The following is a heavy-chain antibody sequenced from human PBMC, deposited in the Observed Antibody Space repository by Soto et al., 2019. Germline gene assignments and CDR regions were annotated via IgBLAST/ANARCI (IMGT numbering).Heavy chain of an antibody. CDR3: ARDHSSGWYGMDV. Sequence: PSETLSLTCTVSGGSISSYYWSWIRQPPGKGLEWIGYIYYSGNTNYNPSLKSRVTISVDTSKNQFSLKLSSVTAADTAVYYCARDHSSGWYGMDVWGQGTTVTVSS. D-gene: IGHD6-19*01. V-gene: IGHV4-59*01. CDR2: IYYSGNT. J-gene: IGHJ6*02. CDR1: GGSISSYY.